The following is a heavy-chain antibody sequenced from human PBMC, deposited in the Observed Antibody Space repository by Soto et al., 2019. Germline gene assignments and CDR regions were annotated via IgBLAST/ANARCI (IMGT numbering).Heavy chain of an antibody. Sequence: GGSLRLSCAASGFTFSSYGMHWVRQAPGKGLEWVAVIWYDGSNKYYADSVKGRFTISRDNSKNTLYLQMNSLRAEDTAVYYCARRDLYYYGSGTWGQGTMVTVSS. V-gene: IGHV3-33*01. J-gene: IGHJ3*01. D-gene: IGHD3-10*01. CDR1: GFTFSSYG. CDR3: ARRDLYYYGSGT. CDR2: IWYDGSNK.